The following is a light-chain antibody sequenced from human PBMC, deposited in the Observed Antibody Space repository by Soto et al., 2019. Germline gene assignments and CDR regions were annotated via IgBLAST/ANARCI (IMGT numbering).Light chain of an antibody. CDR3: QQRGNWPLT. Sequence: EIVLTQSPATLSLSPGERATLSCRASQSVSNWLAWYQQKPGQAPRLLIYDASNRATGIPARFSGSGFGTDFTLIISILEPEDCALAYCQQRGNWPLTFGGGTTVAIK. CDR2: DAS. J-gene: IGKJ4*01. V-gene: IGKV3-11*01. CDR1: QSVSNW.